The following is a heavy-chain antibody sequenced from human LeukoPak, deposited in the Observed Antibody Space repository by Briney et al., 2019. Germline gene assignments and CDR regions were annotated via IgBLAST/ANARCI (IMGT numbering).Heavy chain of an antibody. CDR3: AKGYYGSGSSLPYGMDV. D-gene: IGHD3-10*01. CDR1: GFTFSSYA. V-gene: IGHV3-23*01. Sequence: GGSLRLSCAASGFTFSSYAMNWVRQAPGKGLEWVSAIRNDGGSTYYADSVKGRLTISRDNSKNTLYLQMNSLRAEDTAVYYCAKGYYGSGSSLPYGMDVWGQGTTVTVSS. CDR2: IRNDGGST. J-gene: IGHJ6*02.